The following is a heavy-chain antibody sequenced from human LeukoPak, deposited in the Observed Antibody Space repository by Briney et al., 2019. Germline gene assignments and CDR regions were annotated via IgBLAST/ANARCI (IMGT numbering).Heavy chain of an antibody. CDR2: IYHSGST. CDR1: GYSISSGYY. CDR3: ARFGPHSGYDTVHYYYYFMDV. V-gene: IGHV4-38-2*02. D-gene: IGHD5-12*01. J-gene: IGHJ6*03. Sequence: PSETLSLTCTVSGYSISSGYYWGWIRQPPGKGLEWIGSIYHSGSTYYNPSLKSRVTISVDTSKNQFSLKLSSVTAADTAVYYCARFGPHSGYDTVHYYYYFMDVWGKGTTVTVSS.